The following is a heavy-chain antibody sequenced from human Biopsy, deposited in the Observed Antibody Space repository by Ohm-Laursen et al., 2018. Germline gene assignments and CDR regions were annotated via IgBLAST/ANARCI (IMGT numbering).Heavy chain of an antibody. CDR3: ARAYYYGAGSFYSPWMEV. V-gene: IGHV4-61*08. J-gene: IGHJ6*02. D-gene: IGHD3-10*01. CDR1: GASVHTFDFY. Sequence: SDTLSLTCTVSGASVHTFDFYWAWIRQPPGKGLEWIGYIFYSGTTKYNPSLQRRVRLSLDTANNQFSLTLRSVSAADTATYYCARAYYYGAGSFYSPWMEVWGQGTTVSVS. CDR2: IFYSGTT.